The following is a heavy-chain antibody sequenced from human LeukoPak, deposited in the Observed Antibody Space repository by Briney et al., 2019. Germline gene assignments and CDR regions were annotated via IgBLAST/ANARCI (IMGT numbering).Heavy chain of an antibody. CDR3: AREHNGYYDFWSGYYEYYFDY. J-gene: IGHJ4*02. CDR1: GYTFTSYG. Sequence: ASVKVSCMASGYTFTSYGINWVRQATGQGLEWMGWMNPNSGNTGYAQKFQGRVTMTRNTSISTAYMELSSLRSEDTAVYYCAREHNGYYDFWSGYYEYYFDYWGQGTLVTVSS. V-gene: IGHV1-8*01. CDR2: MNPNSGNT. D-gene: IGHD3-3*01.